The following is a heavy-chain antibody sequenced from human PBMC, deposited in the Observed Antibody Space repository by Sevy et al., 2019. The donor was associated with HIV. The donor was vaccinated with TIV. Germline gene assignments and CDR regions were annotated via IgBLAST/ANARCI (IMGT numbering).Heavy chain of an antibody. CDR2: ISGSGGRK. CDR3: AKAVYASKVVVRNGFDY. V-gene: IGHV3-23*01. J-gene: IGHJ4*02. Sequence: GGSLRLSCAASGFTFGTYAMSWVRQAPGKGLEWVSTISGSGGRKYYADSVKGRFTISRDNSKNTLYLQMNSLRAEDTAVYYCAKAVYASKVVVRNGFDYWGQGTLVTVST. CDR1: GFTFGTYA. D-gene: IGHD3-22*01.